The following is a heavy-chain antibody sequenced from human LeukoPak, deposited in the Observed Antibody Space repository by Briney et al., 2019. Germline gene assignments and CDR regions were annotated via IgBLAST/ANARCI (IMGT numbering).Heavy chain of an antibody. CDR1: GYTFTGYY. J-gene: IGHJ4*02. Sequence: GASVKVSCKASGYTFTGYYMHWVRQAPGQGLEWMGWINPNSGGTNYAQKFQGRVTMTRDTSISTAYMELSRLRSDDTAVYYCARGITIFGVALDYWGQGTLVTVSS. CDR3: ARGITIFGVALDY. CDR2: INPNSGGT. D-gene: IGHD3-3*01. V-gene: IGHV1-2*02.